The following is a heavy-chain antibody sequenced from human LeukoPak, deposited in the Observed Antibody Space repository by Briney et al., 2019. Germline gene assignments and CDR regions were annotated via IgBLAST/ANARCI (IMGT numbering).Heavy chain of an antibody. CDR2: INSDGSDM. J-gene: IGHJ4*02. D-gene: IGHD6-25*01. CDR3: ARERGHLDY. Sequence: GGSLRLSCTGSGFTFSGYWMHWVRHAPGKGLVWVSRINSDGSDMSYADSVKGRFTISRDNSKNTLYLQMDSLRAEDTAVYYCARERGHLDYWGQGTLVTVSS. V-gene: IGHV3-74*01. CDR1: GFTFSGYW.